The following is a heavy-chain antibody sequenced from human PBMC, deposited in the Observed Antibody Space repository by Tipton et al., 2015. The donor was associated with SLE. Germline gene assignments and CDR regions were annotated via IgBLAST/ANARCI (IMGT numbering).Heavy chain of an antibody. CDR3: ARLSGSEPAV. D-gene: IGHD1-26*01. Sequence: TLSLTCNVSGGSIISYYCSWIRQPPGKGLEWIGYVDYSGTANYNPSLKSRVTISADTSKNQISLMLSSVTAADTAVYYCARLSGSEPAVWGQGTTVTVSS. V-gene: IGHV4-59*08. CDR2: VDYSGTA. J-gene: IGHJ6*02. CDR1: GGSIISYY.